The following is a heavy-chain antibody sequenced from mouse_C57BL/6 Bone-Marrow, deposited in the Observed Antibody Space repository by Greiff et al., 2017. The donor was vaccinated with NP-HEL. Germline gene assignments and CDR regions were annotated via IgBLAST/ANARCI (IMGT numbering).Heavy chain of an antibody. Sequence: VQLVESGPELVKPGASVKISCKASGYAFSSSWMNWVKQRPGKGLEWIGRIYPGDGDTNYNGKFKGKATLTADNSSSTAYMPRSSLTSQDSAVYYCARGPYYYGSSLVGSFDVWGTGTTVTVSS. D-gene: IGHD1-1*01. CDR3: ARGPYYYGSSLVGSFDV. CDR2: IYPGDGDT. CDR1: GYAFSSSW. V-gene: IGHV1-82*01. J-gene: IGHJ1*03.